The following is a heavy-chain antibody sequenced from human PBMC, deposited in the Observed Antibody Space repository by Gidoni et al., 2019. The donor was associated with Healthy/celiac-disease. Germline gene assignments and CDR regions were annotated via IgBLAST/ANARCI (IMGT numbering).Heavy chain of an antibody. CDR2: IIPIFGTA. V-gene: IGHV1-69*01. CDR1: GGSFSSYA. CDR3: ARDYLPRPGTLWYFDL. Sequence: QAQLVQSGAEVKKPGSSVKVSCKASGGSFSSYAISWVRQAPGQGLEWMGGIIPIFGTANYAQKFQGRVTITADESTSTAYMELSSLRSEDTAVYYCARDYLPRPGTLWYFDLWGRGTLVTVSS. J-gene: IGHJ2*01. D-gene: IGHD3-16*02.